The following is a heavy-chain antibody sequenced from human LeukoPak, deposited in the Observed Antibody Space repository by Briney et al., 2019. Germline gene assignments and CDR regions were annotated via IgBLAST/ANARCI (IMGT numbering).Heavy chain of an antibody. CDR2: INPNSGGT. Sequence: ASVKVSCKASGYTFTGYYMHWVRQAPGQGLEWMGWINPNSGGTNYAQKFQGRVTMTRDTSISTAYMELSRLRSDDTAVYYCARDELTAWELLTCWGQGTLVTVSS. CDR3: ARDELTAWELLTC. CDR1: GYTFTGYY. J-gene: IGHJ4*02. V-gene: IGHV1-2*02. D-gene: IGHD1-26*01.